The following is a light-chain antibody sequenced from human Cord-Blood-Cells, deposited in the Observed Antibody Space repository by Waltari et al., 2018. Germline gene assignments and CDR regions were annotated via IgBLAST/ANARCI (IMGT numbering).Light chain of an antibody. Sequence: EIVLTQSPATLSLSPGERATLSCRASQSVSSYLAWYQQKPGQAPRLRIYDASNRATGIPARFSGSGSGTDFTLTISSLEPEDFAVYYCQQRSNWPLTFGGGTK. V-gene: IGKV3-11*01. J-gene: IGKJ4*01. CDR1: QSVSSY. CDR3: QQRSNWPLT. CDR2: DAS.